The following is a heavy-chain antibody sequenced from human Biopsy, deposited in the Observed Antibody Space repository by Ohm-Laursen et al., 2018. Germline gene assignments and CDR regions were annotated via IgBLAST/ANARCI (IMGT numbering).Heavy chain of an antibody. CDR2: INWNTAST. V-gene: IGHV3-9*01. Sequence: RSLRLSCSASGFSFGEYAMHWVRQGPGKGLEWVAGINWNTASTGYADSVKGRFTISRDNAKNSLSLQMHSLRPEDTALYYCAKVRVTITWFSAFDIWGQGTMVTVSS. J-gene: IGHJ3*02. CDR1: GFSFGEYA. CDR3: AKVRVTITWFSAFDI. D-gene: IGHD5-12*01.